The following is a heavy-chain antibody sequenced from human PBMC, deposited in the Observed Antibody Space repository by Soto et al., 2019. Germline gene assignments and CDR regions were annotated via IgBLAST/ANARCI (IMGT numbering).Heavy chain of an antibody. CDR3: AKPIAAAGTVY. CDR2: ISGSGGST. D-gene: IGHD6-13*01. Sequence: EVQLLESGGGLVQPGGSLRLSCAASGFTFSSYTMNWVRQAPGKGLEWVSGISGSGGSTYYADSVKGRFTISGDNSKNTLYLQMNSLRADDTAVYYCAKPIAAAGTVYWGQGTLVTVSS. J-gene: IGHJ4*02. CDR1: GFTFSSYT. V-gene: IGHV3-23*01.